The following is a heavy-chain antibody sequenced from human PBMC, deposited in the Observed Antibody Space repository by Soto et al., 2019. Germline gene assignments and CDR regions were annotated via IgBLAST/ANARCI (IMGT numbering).Heavy chain of an antibody. J-gene: IGHJ4*02. CDR2: ISYDGSNK. V-gene: IGHV3-30*18. D-gene: IGHD2-15*01. CDR3: AKDGAPRYCTRSSCHPAGAY. CDR1: GFTFTNYG. Sequence: QVQLVESGGGVVQPGRSLRLSCAGSGFTFTNYGLHWVRQAPGKGLEWVAAISYDGSNKHYADSVKGRFTISRDYSKNMLYLQRDSLRAEDTAVYYCAKDGAPRYCTRSSCHPAGAYWGQGTLVTVSS.